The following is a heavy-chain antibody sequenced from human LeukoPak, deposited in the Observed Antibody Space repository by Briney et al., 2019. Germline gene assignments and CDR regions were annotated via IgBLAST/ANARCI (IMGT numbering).Heavy chain of an antibody. Sequence: SETLSLTCTVSGGSISSGGYYWSRIRQHPGKGLEWIGYIYYSGSTYYNPSLKSRVTISVDTSKNQFSLKLSSVTAADTAVYYCARVQDCGGDCYPFDYWGQGTLVTVSS. V-gene: IGHV4-31*03. CDR1: GGSISSGGYY. CDR3: ARVQDCGGDCYPFDY. CDR2: IYYSGST. J-gene: IGHJ4*02. D-gene: IGHD2-21*02.